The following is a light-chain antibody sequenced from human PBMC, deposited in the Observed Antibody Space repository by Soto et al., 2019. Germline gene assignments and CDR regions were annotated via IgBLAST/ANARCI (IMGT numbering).Light chain of an antibody. Sequence: QSVLTQPASVSGFPGQPITISCTGTSSDVGTYNYVSWYQQHPGKAPKLMIYDVNNRPSGISNRFSGPKSGNTASLTVSGLQAEDEADYYCSSFTDMNTQVFGGGTKVTVL. J-gene: IGLJ2*01. CDR3: SSFTDMNTQV. CDR2: DVN. CDR1: SSDVGTYNY. V-gene: IGLV2-14*03.